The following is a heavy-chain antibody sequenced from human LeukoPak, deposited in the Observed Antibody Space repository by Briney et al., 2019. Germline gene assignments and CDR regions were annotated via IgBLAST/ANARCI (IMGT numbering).Heavy chain of an antibody. D-gene: IGHD2-21*02. CDR3: AKPEACGGDCQHTNPFDY. Sequence: GGSLRLSCAASGFTFSSYAMSWVRQAPGKGLEWVSAISGSGGSTYYADSVKGRFTISRDNSKNTLYLQMNSLRAEDTAVYYCAKPEACGGDCQHTNPFDYWGQGTLVTVSS. CDR2: ISGSGGST. J-gene: IGHJ4*02. V-gene: IGHV3-23*01. CDR1: GFTFSSYA.